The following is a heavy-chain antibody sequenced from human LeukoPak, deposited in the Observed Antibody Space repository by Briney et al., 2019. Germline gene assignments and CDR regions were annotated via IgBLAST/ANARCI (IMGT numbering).Heavy chain of an antibody. D-gene: IGHD6-6*01. V-gene: IGHV4-61*02. CDR3: ARGVRHPDYMDV. CDR2: IYTFGST. CDR1: GDSISTETYY. J-gene: IGHJ6*03. Sequence: SETLSLTCTVSGDSISTETYYWSWVRQPAGKGLEWIGRIYTFGSTNYSPSLKSRVTISLQTSENQFSLSLTPVTAADTAIYYCARGVRHPDYMDVWGEGTTVTVSS.